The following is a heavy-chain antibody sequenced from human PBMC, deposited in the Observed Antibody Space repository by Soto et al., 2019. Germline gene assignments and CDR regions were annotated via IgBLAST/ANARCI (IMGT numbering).Heavy chain of an antibody. CDR1: GYSFSSHW. CDR2: ISPGDSDT. J-gene: IGHJ4*02. D-gene: IGHD4-17*01. CDR3: ARQGNGAEGFDF. V-gene: IGHV5-51*01. Sequence: PGESLKISCKGSGYSFSSHWIGWVRQMPGKGLDWMGIISPGDSDTRYSPSFLGQVTISADKSINTAYLQWSSLKASDTAMYYCARQGNGAEGFDFWGPGALVTVSS.